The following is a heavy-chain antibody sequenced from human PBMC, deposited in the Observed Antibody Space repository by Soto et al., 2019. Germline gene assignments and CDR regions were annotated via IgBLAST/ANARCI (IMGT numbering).Heavy chain of an antibody. CDR1: GFTFSSYG. V-gene: IGHV3-33*01. CDR2: IWYDGSHE. J-gene: IGHJ6*02. Sequence: GGSLRLSCAASGFTFSSYGMHWVRQAPGKGLEWVAVIWYDGSHEYYADSVKGRFTISRDNSKNTLYLQMNSLRVEDTAVYYCARQKSSAVGMDVWGQGTTVTVSS. CDR3: ARQKSSAVGMDV. D-gene: IGHD6-19*01.